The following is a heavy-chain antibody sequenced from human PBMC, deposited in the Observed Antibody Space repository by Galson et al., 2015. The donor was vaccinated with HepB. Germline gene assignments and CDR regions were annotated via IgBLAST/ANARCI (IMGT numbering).Heavy chain of an antibody. J-gene: IGHJ4*02. CDR3: AKARGGVPADKSYFFDY. D-gene: IGHD2-2*01. CDR1: GFTFDDYA. V-gene: IGHV3-9*01. Sequence: SLRLSCAASGFTFDDYAMHWVRQAPGKGLEWVSGISWNGGNIGYVESVKGRFTISRDNAKNSPYLQMNSLRAEDTAFYYCAKARGGVPADKSYFFDYWGQGTLVTVSS. CDR2: ISWNGGNI.